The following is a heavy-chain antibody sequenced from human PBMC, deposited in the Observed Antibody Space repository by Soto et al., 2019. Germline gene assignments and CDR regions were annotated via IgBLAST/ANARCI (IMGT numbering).Heavy chain of an antibody. V-gene: IGHV1-3*01. Sequence: QVHLVQSGAEVKKPGASVKVSCKTSGYPFPSFEIHWIRQAPRQRPEWMGGISNAGSGSIKYSQRFQDRLTISGDKRATTVYMTLSSLTSEDTAIYYCARESDHYQDFFQNWGQGSLVTVSA. CDR3: ARESDHYQDFFQN. J-gene: IGHJ4*02. CDR1: GYPFPSFE. CDR2: ISNAGSGSI. D-gene: IGHD3-22*01.